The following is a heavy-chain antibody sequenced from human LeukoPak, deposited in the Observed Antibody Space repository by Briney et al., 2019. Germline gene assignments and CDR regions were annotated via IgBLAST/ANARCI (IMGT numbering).Heavy chain of an antibody. CDR3: AREVLGNYFDY. CDR1: GFTFSSYA. CDR2: IWYDGSNK. D-gene: IGHD7-27*01. J-gene: IGHJ4*02. Sequence: GGSLRLSCAASGFTFSSYAMHWVRQAPGKGLEWVAVIWYDGSNKYYADSVKGRFTISRDNSKNTLYLQMNSLRAEDTAVYYCAREVLGNYFDYWGQGTLVTVSS. V-gene: IGHV3-33*08.